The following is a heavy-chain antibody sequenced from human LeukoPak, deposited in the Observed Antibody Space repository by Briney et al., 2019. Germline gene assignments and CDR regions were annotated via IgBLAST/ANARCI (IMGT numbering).Heavy chain of an antibody. J-gene: IGHJ4*02. V-gene: IGHV3-30*04. D-gene: IGHD3-10*01. Sequence: GGSLRLSCAASGFTFSSYAMHWVRQAPGKGLEWVAVISYDGSNKYYADSVKGRFTISRDNSKNTLYLQMNSLRAEDTAVYYCASGDFDYWGQGTLVTVSS. CDR1: GFTFSSYA. CDR3: ASGDFDY. CDR2: ISYDGSNK.